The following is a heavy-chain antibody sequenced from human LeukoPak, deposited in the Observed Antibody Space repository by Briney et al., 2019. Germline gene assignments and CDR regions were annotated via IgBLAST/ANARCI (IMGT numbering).Heavy chain of an antibody. J-gene: IGHJ4*02. V-gene: IGHV1-8*01. D-gene: IGHD7-27*01. CDR1: GYTFTSYD. Sequence: ASVNVSCKASGYTFTSYDINWVRQATGQGLEWMGWMIPNSGNTGYAQKFQGRVAMTRSTSMSTAYMELSSLRSEDTAVYYCARGPPNWGYDYWGQGTLVTVSS. CDR2: MIPNSGNT. CDR3: ARGPPNWGYDY.